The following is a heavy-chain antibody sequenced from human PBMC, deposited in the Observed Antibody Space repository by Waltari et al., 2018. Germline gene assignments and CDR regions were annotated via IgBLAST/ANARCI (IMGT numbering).Heavy chain of an antibody. CDR1: GYTFTSYT. D-gene: IGHD6-19*01. J-gene: IGHJ6*02. CDR2: INAGNGNT. Sequence: QVQLVQSGAEVKKPGASVKVSCKASGYTFTSYTMHWVRQAPGHRLEWMGWINAGNGNTKYSQKFQGRVTITRDTSASTAYMEVSSLRSEDTAVYYCAREGGPSSGWYSNYYYYGMDVWGQGNTVTVSS. V-gene: IGHV1-3*01. CDR3: AREGGPSSGWYSNYYYYGMDV.